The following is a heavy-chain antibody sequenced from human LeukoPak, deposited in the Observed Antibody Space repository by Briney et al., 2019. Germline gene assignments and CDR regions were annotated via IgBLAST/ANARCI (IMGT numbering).Heavy chain of an antibody. V-gene: IGHV4-59*08. CDR3: ASHHYDILTGYKDDAFDI. Sequence: PETLSLTCTVSGGSISTYSWTWIRQPPGKGLEWIGYLYYSGSTNYNPSLKSRVTISVDTSKNQFSLKLSSVTAADTAVYYCASHHYDILTGYKDDAFDIWGQGTMVTVSS. D-gene: IGHD3-9*01. CDR2: LYYSGST. J-gene: IGHJ3*02. CDR1: GGSISTYS.